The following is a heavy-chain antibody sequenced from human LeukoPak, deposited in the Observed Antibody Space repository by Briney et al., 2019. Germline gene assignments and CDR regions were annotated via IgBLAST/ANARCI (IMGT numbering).Heavy chain of an antibody. Sequence: SETLSLTCTVSGGSFSSYYWSWIRQPPGKGLEWIGYIYYSGSTNYNPSLKSRVTISVDTSKNQFSLKLSSVTAADTAVYYCAIATSTSSSWVPSFDYWGQGTLVTVSS. CDR2: IYYSGST. CDR1: GGSFSSYY. CDR3: AIATSTSSSWVPSFDY. D-gene: IGHD6-13*01. V-gene: IGHV4-59*01. J-gene: IGHJ4*02.